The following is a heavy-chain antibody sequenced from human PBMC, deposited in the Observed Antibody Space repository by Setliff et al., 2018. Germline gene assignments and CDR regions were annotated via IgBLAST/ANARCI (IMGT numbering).Heavy chain of an antibody. Sequence: ASVKVSCKASGYTFSSYYMNWVRQAPGQGLEWMGIINPSGGDSTYEPRFQGRVTITRDTSASTVYMELSSLRYEDTAVYYCASAEVVVAPWGQGTLVTVSS. D-gene: IGHD2-15*01. CDR3: ASAEVVVAP. V-gene: IGHV1-46*01. CDR2: INPSGGDS. J-gene: IGHJ4*02. CDR1: GYTFSSYY.